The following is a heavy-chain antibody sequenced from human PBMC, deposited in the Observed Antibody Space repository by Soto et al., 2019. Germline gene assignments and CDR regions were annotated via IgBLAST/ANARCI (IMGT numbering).Heavy chain of an antibody. CDR1: GYTFSAFY. CDR2: INPSNEIT. J-gene: IGHJ4*02. Sequence: QVQLEQSGTEVKKVGASVKVSCKTSGYTFSAFYVHWARLAPGRGFEWLGWINPSNEITTFSQSFQGRVTMTRDTSPNTVHMELNSLTFDDTAVYYCMRGGWGDSPIDYWGQGTQVIVSS. D-gene: IGHD1-26*01. V-gene: IGHV1-2*02. CDR3: MRGGWGDSPIDY.